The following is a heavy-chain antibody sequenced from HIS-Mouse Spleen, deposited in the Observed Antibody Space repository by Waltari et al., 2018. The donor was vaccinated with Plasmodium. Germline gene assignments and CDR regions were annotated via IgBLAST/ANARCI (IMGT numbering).Heavy chain of an antibody. CDR3: ARTIAVVGTGDALDI. V-gene: IGHV3-74*01. Sequence: EVQLVESGGGVVQPGGSLRLSCAASGFTFSSSWMHLVRQRPGKGLVWVSRINSDGSSTRYADSVKGRFTISRDNAKNTLYLQMNSLRAEDTAVYYCARTIAVVGTGDALDIWGQGTMVTVSS. D-gene: IGHD6-13*01. J-gene: IGHJ3*02. CDR2: INSDGSST. CDR1: GFTFSSSW.